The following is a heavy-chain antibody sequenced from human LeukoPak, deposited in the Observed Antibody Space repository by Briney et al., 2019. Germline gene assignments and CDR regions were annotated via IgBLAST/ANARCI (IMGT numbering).Heavy chain of an antibody. V-gene: IGHV3-43*02. J-gene: IGHJ4*02. CDR3: ARESGKFDY. Sequence: GGSLRLSCVASGLPIADFTMRWVRQAPGKGLEWVSLISGDGVSTFYADSVKGRFSISRDNSKNSLSLEMNSLRTEDTAMYYCARESGKFDYWGQGTLVAVSS. CDR1: GLPIADFT. CDR2: ISGDGVST.